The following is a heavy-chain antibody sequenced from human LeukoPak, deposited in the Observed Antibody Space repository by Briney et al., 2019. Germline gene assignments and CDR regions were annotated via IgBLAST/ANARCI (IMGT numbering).Heavy chain of an antibody. CDR2: IIPIFGTA. CDR3: ASPQHMRVVRGVNYYMDV. V-gene: IGHV1-69*05. Sequence: AVKVSCKASGGTFSSYAISWVRQAPGQGLEWMGGIIPIFGTANYAQKFQGRVTITTDESTSTAYMELSSLRSEDTAVYYCASPQHMRVVRGVNYYMDVWGKGTTVTVSS. D-gene: IGHD3-10*01. CDR1: GGTFSSYA. J-gene: IGHJ6*03.